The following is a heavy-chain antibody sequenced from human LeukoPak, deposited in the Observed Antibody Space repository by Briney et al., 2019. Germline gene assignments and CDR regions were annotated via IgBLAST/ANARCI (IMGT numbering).Heavy chain of an antibody. J-gene: IGHJ6*03. CDR2: INPNSGGT. Sequence: GASVKVSCKASGYTFTSYAMNWVRQAPGQGLEWMGWINPNSGGTNYAQKFQGRVTMTRDTSISTAYMELSRLRSDDTAVYYCASLTTVTSYYYYYYMDVWGKGTTVTVSS. D-gene: IGHD4-17*01. CDR1: GYTFTSYA. V-gene: IGHV1-2*02. CDR3: ASLTTVTSYYYYYYMDV.